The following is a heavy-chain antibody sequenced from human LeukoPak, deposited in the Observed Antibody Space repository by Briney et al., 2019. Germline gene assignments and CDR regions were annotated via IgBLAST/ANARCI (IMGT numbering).Heavy chain of an antibody. CDR2: TYYRSKWYN. D-gene: IGHD3-10*01. CDR1: GDSFSSNSAA. CDR3: ARDVGGSGSYYYYYGMDV. V-gene: IGHV6-1*01. J-gene: IGHJ6*02. Sequence: SQTLSLTCAISGDSFSSNSAAWNWIRQSPSRGLEWLGRTYYRSKWYNDYAVSVKSRITINPDTSKNQFSLQLNSVTPEDTAVYYCARDVGGSGSYYYYYGMDVWGQGTTVTVSS.